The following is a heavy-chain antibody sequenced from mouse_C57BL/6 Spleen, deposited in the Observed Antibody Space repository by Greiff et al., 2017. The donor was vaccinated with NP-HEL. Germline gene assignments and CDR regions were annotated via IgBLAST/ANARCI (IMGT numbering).Heavy chain of an antibody. V-gene: IGHV3-6*01. CDR3: ARGAGNYFDY. Sequence: VQLKESGPGLVKPSQSLSLTCSVTGYSITSGYYWNWIRQFPGNKLEWMGYISYDGSNNYNPSLKNRISITRDTSKNQFFLKLNSVTTEDTATYYCARGAGNYFDYWSQGTTLTVSS. CDR1: GYSITSGYY. J-gene: IGHJ2*01. CDR2: ISYDGSN. D-gene: IGHD4-1*01.